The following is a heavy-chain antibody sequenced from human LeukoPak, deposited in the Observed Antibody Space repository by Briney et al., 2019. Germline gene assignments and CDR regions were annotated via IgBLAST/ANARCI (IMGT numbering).Heavy chain of an antibody. D-gene: IGHD4-11*01. Sequence: GASVTVSFKASGYTFTGYYMHWVRQAPGQGLEWMGWINPNSGGTNYAQKFQGRVTMTRDTSISTAYMELSRLRSDDTAVYYCARDLTGEYSPGNWFDPWGQGTLVTVSS. CDR2: INPNSGGT. CDR1: GYTFTGYY. J-gene: IGHJ5*02. V-gene: IGHV1-2*02. CDR3: ARDLTGEYSPGNWFDP.